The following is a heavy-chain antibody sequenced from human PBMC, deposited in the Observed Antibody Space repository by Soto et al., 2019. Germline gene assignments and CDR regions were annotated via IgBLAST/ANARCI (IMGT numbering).Heavy chain of an antibody. CDR1: GYSFSTFW. J-gene: IGHJ6*02. CDR2: IYPSDSDT. Sequence: GESLKISCKGSGYSFSTFWIAWVRQMPGKGLEWMGIIYPSDSDTRYSASFQGQVTLSADNSSRTAYLQWSSLKASDSAMYYCARLPQDYYYHGMDVWGQGTKVTVSS. CDR3: ARLPQDYYYHGMDV. V-gene: IGHV5-51*01.